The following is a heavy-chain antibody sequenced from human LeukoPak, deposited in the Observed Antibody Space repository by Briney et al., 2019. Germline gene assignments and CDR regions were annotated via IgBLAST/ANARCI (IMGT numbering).Heavy chain of an antibody. D-gene: IGHD1-1*01. CDR1: GYTFTSYA. V-gene: IGHV1-18*01. J-gene: IGHJ4*02. Sequence: ASVKVSCKASGYTFTSYAFRWVRQAPGQGLEWMGWISAYNGNTNYAQKLQGRVTMTTDTSTSTAYMELRSLRSDDTAVYYCAREVELERRGGFDYWGQGTLVTVSS. CDR2: ISAYNGNT. CDR3: AREVELERRGGFDY.